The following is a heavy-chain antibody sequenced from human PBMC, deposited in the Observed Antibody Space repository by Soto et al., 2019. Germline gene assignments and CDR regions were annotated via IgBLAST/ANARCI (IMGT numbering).Heavy chain of an antibody. D-gene: IGHD2-2*01. CDR2: INPSGGST. CDR3: ARAGRQLLWGRPYYYYYYMDV. CDR1: GYTFTNYY. V-gene: IGHV1-46*03. Sequence: QVQLVQSGAEVKKPGASVKLSCKASGYTFTNYYMHWVRQAPGQGLEWMGIINPSGGSTSYAQQFQGRVAMTRDTSTYTVYMELSSLRSEDTAVYYCARAGRQLLWGRPYYYYYYMDVWGKGTTVTVSS. J-gene: IGHJ6*03.